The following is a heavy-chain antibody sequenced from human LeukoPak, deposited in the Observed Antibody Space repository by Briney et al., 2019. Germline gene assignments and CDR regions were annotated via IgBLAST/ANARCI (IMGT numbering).Heavy chain of an antibody. CDR2: ISPGGDDI. D-gene: IGHD2-15*01. V-gene: IGHV3-11*01. J-gene: IGHJ6*03. CDR3: AREIVYCMDV. Sequence: PGGSLRLSCEATGFDFSADYMTWIRQGPGEGLEWVAYISPGGDDIYYGDSVKGRFIVSRDNAKNALYLEMNSLRAEDTAVYYCAREIVYCMDVWGIGATVTVSS. CDR1: GFDFSADY.